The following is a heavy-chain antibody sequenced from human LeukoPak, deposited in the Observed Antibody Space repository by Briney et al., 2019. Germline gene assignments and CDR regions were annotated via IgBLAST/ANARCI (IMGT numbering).Heavy chain of an antibody. CDR2: IYYSGST. D-gene: IGHD6-13*01. Sequence: SETLSLTCTVSGGSISSSSYYWGWIRQPPGKGLEWIGSIYYSGSTYYNPSLKSRVTISVDTSKNQFSLELSSVTAADTAVYYCARGPYSSSWDWGQGTLVTVSS. CDR1: GGSISSSSYY. J-gene: IGHJ4*02. CDR3: ARGPYSSSWD. V-gene: IGHV4-39*01.